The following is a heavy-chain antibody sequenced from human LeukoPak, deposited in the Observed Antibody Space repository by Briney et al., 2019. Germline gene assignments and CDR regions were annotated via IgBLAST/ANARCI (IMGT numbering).Heavy chain of an antibody. Sequence: ASVKVSCKASGYTFTGYYMHWVRQAPGQGLEWMGWINPNSGVTNYAQKFQGRVTMTTDTSITTIYMELSRLRSDETAVYYCTRGENAFDVWGQGTMVTVSS. CDR3: TRGENAFDV. CDR1: GYTFTGYY. J-gene: IGHJ3*01. V-gene: IGHV1-2*02. CDR2: INPNSGVT.